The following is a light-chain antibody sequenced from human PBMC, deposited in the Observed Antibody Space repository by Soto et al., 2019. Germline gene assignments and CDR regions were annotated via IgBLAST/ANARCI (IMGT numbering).Light chain of an antibody. CDR3: QHLNSYPIT. CDR1: QDISNY. Sequence: DIQMTQSPSALSASVGYRVIITCQASQDISNYLNWYQQKPGKAPKLLIYDASNLETGVPPRFSGSGSGTDFTLTISSLQPEDFATYYCQHLNSYPITFGQGTRLEI. V-gene: IGKV1-33*01. J-gene: IGKJ5*01. CDR2: DAS.